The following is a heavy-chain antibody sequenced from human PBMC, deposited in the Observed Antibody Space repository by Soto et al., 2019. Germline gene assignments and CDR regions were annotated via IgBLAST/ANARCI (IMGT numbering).Heavy chain of an antibody. CDR1: GGSISTSTYH. Sequence: SETLSLTCTVSGGSISTSTYHWGWIRQPPGKGLEWIGSIYYSESTYYNPSLRSRVTISVHTSKNQFSLRLRSVTAADTAVYFCAARVQGDYRSLKYYLDYWGQGARVTV. CDR3: AARVQGDYRSLKYYLDY. CDR2: IYYSEST. V-gene: IGHV4-39*01. D-gene: IGHD4-17*01. J-gene: IGHJ4*02.